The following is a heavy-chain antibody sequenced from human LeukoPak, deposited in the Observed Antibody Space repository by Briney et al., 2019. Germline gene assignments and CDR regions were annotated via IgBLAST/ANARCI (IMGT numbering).Heavy chain of an antibody. CDR2: IYYSGST. D-gene: IGHD1-26*01. Sequence: PSETLSLTCAVSGASISSDYWSWIRQPPGKGLEWIGYIYYSGSTNYNPSLKSRVTISVDRSKNQFSLKLRSVIAADTAVYYCARVGWELLGPFDHWGQGTLVTVSS. J-gene: IGHJ4*02. V-gene: IGHV4-59*01. CDR1: GASISSDY. CDR3: ARVGWELLGPFDH.